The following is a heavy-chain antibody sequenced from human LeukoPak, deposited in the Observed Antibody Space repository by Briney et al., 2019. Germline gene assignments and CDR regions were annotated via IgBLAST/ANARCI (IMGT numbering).Heavy chain of an antibody. CDR2: IYYSGST. Sequence: SETLSLTCTVSGGSISSGDYYWSWIRQPPGTGLEWIGYIYYSGSTYYNPSLKSRVTISVDTSKNQFSLKLSSVTAADTAVYYCARDPLYGSGEDAFDIWGQGTMVTVSS. J-gene: IGHJ3*02. D-gene: IGHD3-10*01. CDR1: GGSISSGDYY. V-gene: IGHV4-30-4*01. CDR3: ARDPLYGSGEDAFDI.